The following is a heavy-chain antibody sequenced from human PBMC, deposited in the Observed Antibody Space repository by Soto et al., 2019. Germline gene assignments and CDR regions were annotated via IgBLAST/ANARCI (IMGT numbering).Heavy chain of an antibody. Sequence: GGSLRLSCAASGFTFSSYWMSWVRQAPGKGLEWVANIKQDGSEKYYVDSVKGRFTISRDNAKNSLYLQMNSLRAEDTAVYYCARNRFDWLLYIQDAFDIWGQGTMVTLSS. CDR1: GFTFSSYW. CDR2: IKQDGSEK. V-gene: IGHV3-7*05. CDR3: ARNRFDWLLYIQDAFDI. D-gene: IGHD3-9*01. J-gene: IGHJ3*02.